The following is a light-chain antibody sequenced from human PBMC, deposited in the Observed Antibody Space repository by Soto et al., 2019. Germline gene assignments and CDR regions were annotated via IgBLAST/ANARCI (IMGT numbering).Light chain of an antibody. CDR3: QQYNSSPLT. CDR2: DAS. V-gene: IGKV1-5*01. J-gene: IGKJ4*01. Sequence: DIQMTQSPSTLSSSVGYIVTITCRSSQSISSWLAWYQQKPGKAPKLLIYDASSLESGVPSRFSGSGSGTEFALTISSLQPDDFATYYCQQYNSSPLTFGGGTKVDIK. CDR1: QSISSW.